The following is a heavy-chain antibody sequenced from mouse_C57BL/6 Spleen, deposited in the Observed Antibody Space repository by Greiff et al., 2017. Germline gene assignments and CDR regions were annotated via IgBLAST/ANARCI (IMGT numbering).Heavy chain of an antibody. Sequence: EVKLVESGGGLVKPGGSLKLSCAASGFTFSDYGMHWVRQAPEKGLEWVAYISSGSSTIYYADTVKGRFTISRDNAKNTLFLQMTSLRSEDTAMYYYARGDYYAMDYWGQGTSVTVSS. CDR2: ISSGSSTI. V-gene: IGHV5-17*01. CDR3: ARGDYYAMDY. CDR1: GFTFSDYG. J-gene: IGHJ4*01.